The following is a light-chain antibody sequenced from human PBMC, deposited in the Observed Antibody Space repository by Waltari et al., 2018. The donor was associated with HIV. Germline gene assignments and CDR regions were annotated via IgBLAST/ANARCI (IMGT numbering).Light chain of an antibody. CDR1: KLGDKY. CDR3: QAWDSSTGLYV. Sequence: SYELTQPPSVSVSPGQTASITCSGDKLGDKYARWYQQKPGQSPVLVIYQDSKRPSGIPERFSGSNSGNKATLTISGTQAMDEADYYCQAWDSSTGLYVFGTGTKVTVL. V-gene: IGLV3-1*01. CDR2: QDS. J-gene: IGLJ1*01.